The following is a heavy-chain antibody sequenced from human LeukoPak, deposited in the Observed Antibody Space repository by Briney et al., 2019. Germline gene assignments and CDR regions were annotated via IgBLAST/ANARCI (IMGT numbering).Heavy chain of an antibody. D-gene: IGHD3-22*01. V-gene: IGHV3-7*01. CDR1: GFTFSSYW. CDR2: IKQDGSEK. J-gene: IGHJ6*03. CDR3: ARESRNYYDSSGYYYYYYYMDV. Sequence: GGSLRLSCAASGFTFSSYWMSWVRQAPGKGLEWVANIKQDGSEKYYVDSVKGRFTISRDNAKNSLYLQMNSLRAEDTAVYYCARESRNYYDSSGYYYYYYYMDVWGKGTTVTVSS.